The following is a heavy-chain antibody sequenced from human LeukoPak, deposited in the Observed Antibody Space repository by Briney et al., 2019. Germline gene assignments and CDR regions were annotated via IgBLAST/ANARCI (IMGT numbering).Heavy chain of an antibody. D-gene: IGHD2-2*01. CDR2: IIHSGST. J-gene: IGHJ4*02. CDR1: GGSFSGYY. CDR3: ARVRSIVVVPANTRFDY. V-gene: IGHV4-34*12. Sequence: SETLSLTCAVYGGSFSGYYWSWIRQPPGRGLEGIGEIIHSGSTNYNPSLKSQVTISVATSKNQFSLKLSSVPAADTAVYYCARVRSIVVVPANTRFDYWGQGTLVTVSS.